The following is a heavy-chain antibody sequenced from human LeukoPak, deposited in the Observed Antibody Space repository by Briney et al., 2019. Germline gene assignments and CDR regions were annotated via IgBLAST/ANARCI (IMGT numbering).Heavy chain of an antibody. CDR1: GYTFTGYY. D-gene: IGHD6-13*01. J-gene: IGHJ4*02. Sequence: ASVKVSRKASGYTFTGYYMHWVRQAPGQGLEWMGRINPNSGGTNYAQKFQGRVTMTRDTSISTAYMELSRLRSDDTAVYYCARLSSWYFLDYWGQGTLVTVSS. V-gene: IGHV1-2*06. CDR3: ARLSSWYFLDY. CDR2: INPNSGGT.